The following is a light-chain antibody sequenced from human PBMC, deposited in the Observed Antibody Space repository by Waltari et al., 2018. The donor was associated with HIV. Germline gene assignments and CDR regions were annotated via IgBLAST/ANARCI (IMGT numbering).Light chain of an antibody. Sequence: EIVMTQSPTTLSVSPGERATLSCRASQSISNNVAWYQQKPGQAPRLLINAASTRATGIPARFSGSGSGTEFTLTISSLRSEDLAVYYCHQYNNWPRTFGQGTKVEIK. CDR2: AAS. V-gene: IGKV3-15*01. CDR3: HQYNNWPRT. CDR1: QSISNN. J-gene: IGKJ1*01.